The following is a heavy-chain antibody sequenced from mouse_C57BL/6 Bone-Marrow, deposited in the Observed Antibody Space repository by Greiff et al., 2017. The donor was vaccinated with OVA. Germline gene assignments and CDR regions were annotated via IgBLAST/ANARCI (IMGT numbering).Heavy chain of an antibody. CDR1: GFTFSDYY. Sequence: EVMLVESGGGLVQPGGSLKLSCAASGFTFSDYYMYWVRQTPEKRLEWVAYISNGGGSTYYPDTVKGRFTISRDKAKNTLYLQMSRLKSEDTAMYYCARHDYDGYYLAYWGQGTLVTVSA. J-gene: IGHJ3*01. CDR3: ARHDYDGYYLAY. V-gene: IGHV5-12*01. D-gene: IGHD2-3*01. CDR2: ISNGGGST.